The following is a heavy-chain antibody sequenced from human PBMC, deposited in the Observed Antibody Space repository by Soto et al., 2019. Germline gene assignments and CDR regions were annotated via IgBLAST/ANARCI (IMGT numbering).Heavy chain of an antibody. CDR1: GFSFSSSW. V-gene: IGHV3-74*01. Sequence: EVQLVESGGGLVQPGGSLRLSCAASGFSFSSSWMHWVRQAPGTGLMWVSRMNSDGSITNYADAVKGRFTISRDNAEDTLYLQMNSLRVEDTAVYYCGMSGYMWEVLPWGQGTLVTVSS. CDR2: MNSDGSIT. CDR3: GMSGYMWEVLP. J-gene: IGHJ1*01. D-gene: IGHD1-26*01.